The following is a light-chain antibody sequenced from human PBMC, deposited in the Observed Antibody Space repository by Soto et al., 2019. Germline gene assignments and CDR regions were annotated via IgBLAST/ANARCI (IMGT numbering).Light chain of an antibody. CDR1: QSVLYSSNNKNY. V-gene: IGKV4-1*01. CDR2: WAS. J-gene: IGKJ2*01. CDR3: QQYYRTPHT. Sequence: DIVMTQSPDSLAVSLGERATINCKSSQSVLYSSNNKNYLAWYQHKPGQPPKLLIYWASTRESGVPDRFSGSGSGTDFTLTISSLQAEDVAVYYCQQYYRTPHTFGQGTKLEIK.